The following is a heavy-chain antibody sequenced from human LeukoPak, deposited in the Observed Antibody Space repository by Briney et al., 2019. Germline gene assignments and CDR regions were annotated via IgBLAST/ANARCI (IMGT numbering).Heavy chain of an antibody. CDR2: INHSGST. V-gene: IGHV4-34*01. Sequence: SETLSLTCAVYGGSFSGYYWSWIRQPPGKGLEWIGEINHSGSTNYNPSLKSRVTISVDTSKNQFSLKLSSVTAADTAVYYCARAREQSWRNWFDPWGQGTLVTASS. CDR1: GGSFSGYY. J-gene: IGHJ5*02. CDR3: ARAREQSWRNWFDP. D-gene: IGHD3-16*02.